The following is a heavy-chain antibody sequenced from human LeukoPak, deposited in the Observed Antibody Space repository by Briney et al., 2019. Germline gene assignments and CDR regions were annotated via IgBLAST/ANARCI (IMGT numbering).Heavy chain of an antibody. CDR1: GFSFSSYA. D-gene: IGHD6-19*01. J-gene: IGHJ4*02. CDR2: ISHDGINK. Sequence: PGGSLRLSCVVSGFSFSSYAMHWVRQAPGKGLEWVAVISHDGINKYYADSVKGRFTISRDISKNTLYVQMNSLRGEDTAVYYYARDRREYSSGWYFDQWGQGILVTVSS. CDR3: ARDRREYSSGWYFDQ. V-gene: IGHV3-30*04.